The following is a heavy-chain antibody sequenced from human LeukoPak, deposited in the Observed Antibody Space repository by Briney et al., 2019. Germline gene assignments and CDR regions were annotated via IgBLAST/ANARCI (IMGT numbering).Heavy chain of an antibody. Sequence: WASVKVSCKASGDTFSNYAITWVRQAPGQGLEWMGWMHPNSGGTNYAQNFQGRVTMTRDTSITTAYMELSRLTSDDTAVYYCASLAHFDGSTYYPDFWGQGTLVTVSS. J-gene: IGHJ4*02. CDR3: ASLAHFDGSTYYPDF. D-gene: IGHD3-22*01. V-gene: IGHV1-2*02. CDR1: GDTFSNYA. CDR2: MHPNSGGT.